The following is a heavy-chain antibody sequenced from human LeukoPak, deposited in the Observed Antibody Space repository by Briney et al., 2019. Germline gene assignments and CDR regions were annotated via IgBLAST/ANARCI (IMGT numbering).Heavy chain of an antibody. CDR3: ATGGSGWYGFDY. D-gene: IGHD6-19*01. CDR2: ISYDGSNK. Sequence: PGGSLRLSCAASGFTFSSYAMHWVRQAPGKGLEWVAVISYDGSNKYYADSVKGRFTISRDNSKNTLYLQMNSLRAEDTAVYYCATGGSGWYGFDYWGQGTLVTVSS. V-gene: IGHV3-30-3*01. CDR1: GFTFSSYA. J-gene: IGHJ4*02.